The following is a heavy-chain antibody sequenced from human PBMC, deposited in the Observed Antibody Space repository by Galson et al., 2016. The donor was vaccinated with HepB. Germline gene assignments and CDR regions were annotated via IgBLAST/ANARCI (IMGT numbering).Heavy chain of an antibody. D-gene: IGHD2-15*01. CDR3: ASAIAVVVLGTQLLTKDNYGMDV. V-gene: IGHV1-69*13. Sequence: SVKVSCKASGGTFSSYSISWVRQAPGQGLEWMGGISPFFAKTNYAQKFQGRVTITADESTSTAYMGLSSLRSEDTAVYYCASAIAVVVLGTQLLTKDNYGMDVWGQGTTVTVSS. CDR2: ISPFFAKT. J-gene: IGHJ6*02. CDR1: GGTFSSYS.